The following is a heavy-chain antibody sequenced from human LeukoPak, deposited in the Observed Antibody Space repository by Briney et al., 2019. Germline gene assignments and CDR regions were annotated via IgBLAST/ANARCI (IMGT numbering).Heavy chain of an antibody. CDR3: ARERGSSWSLDY. CDR1: GGSISSYY. D-gene: IGHD6-13*01. J-gene: IGHJ4*02. Sequence: SETLSLTCTVSGGSISSYYWSWIRQPPGKGLEWIGYIYYSGSTNYNPSLKSRVTISVDTSKNQFSLKLSSVTAADTAMYYCARERGSSWSLDYWGQGTLVTVSS. V-gene: IGHV4-59*01. CDR2: IYYSGST.